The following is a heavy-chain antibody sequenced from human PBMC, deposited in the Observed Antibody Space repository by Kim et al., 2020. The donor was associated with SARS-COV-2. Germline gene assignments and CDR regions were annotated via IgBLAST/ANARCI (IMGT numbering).Heavy chain of an antibody. J-gene: IGHJ5*02. Sequence: SETLSLTCAVSGGSISSSNWWSWVRQPPGKGLEWIGEIYHSGSTNYNPSLKSRVTISVDKSKNQFSLKLSSVTAADTAVYYCARDPGYGSSWQRLGWFDPWGQGTLVTVSS. D-gene: IGHD6-13*01. V-gene: IGHV4-4*02. CDR2: IYHSGST. CDR3: ARDPGYGSSWQRLGWFDP. CDR1: GGSISSSNW.